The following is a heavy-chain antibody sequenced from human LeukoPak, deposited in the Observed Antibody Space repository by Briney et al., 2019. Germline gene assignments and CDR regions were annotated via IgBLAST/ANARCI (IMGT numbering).Heavy chain of an antibody. J-gene: IGHJ3*02. Sequence: GGSLRLSCAASGFTFSNALMNWVRQAPGKGLEWVSSISSSSSYIYYADSVKGRFTISRDNAKNSLYLQMNSLRAEDTAVYYCARDQYPGLYDAFDIWGQGTMVTVSS. V-gene: IGHV3-21*01. CDR3: ARDQYPGLYDAFDI. D-gene: IGHD2/OR15-2a*01. CDR2: ISSSSSYI. CDR1: GFTFSNAL.